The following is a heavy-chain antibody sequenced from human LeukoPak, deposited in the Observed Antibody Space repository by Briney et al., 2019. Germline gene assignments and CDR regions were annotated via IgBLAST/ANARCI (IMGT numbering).Heavy chain of an antibody. CDR3: ARIAGYCSSTSCYAFDI. D-gene: IGHD2-2*01. V-gene: IGHV5-51*01. J-gene: IGHJ3*02. Sequence: GASLKISCKGSGYSFTSYWIGWVRQMPGKGLEWMGIIYPGDSDTRYSPSFQGQVTISADKSISTAYLQWSSLKASDTAMYYCARIAGYCSSTSCYAFDIWGQGTMVTVSS. CDR2: IYPGDSDT. CDR1: GYSFTSYW.